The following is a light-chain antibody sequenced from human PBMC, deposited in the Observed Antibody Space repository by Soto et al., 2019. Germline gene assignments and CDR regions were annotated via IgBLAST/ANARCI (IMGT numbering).Light chain of an antibody. J-gene: IGKJ4*01. V-gene: IGKV1-9*01. CDR2: AAS. Sequence: DIQLTQSPSFLSASVGDRVTITCRASQGISSYLAWYQQKPGKAPKLLIYAASTLQSGLPSRFSGSGSGTEFTLTISSLQPEDFATYYCQQLNSYPLTFGGGTKLEIK. CDR1: QGISSY. CDR3: QQLNSYPLT.